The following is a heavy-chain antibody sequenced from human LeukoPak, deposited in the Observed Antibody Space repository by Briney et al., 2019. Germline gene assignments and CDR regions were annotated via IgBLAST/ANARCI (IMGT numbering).Heavy chain of an antibody. CDR1: GFTFSRFA. J-gene: IGHJ3*01. V-gene: IGHV3-23*01. D-gene: IGHD4-17*01. CDR2: ISTSGAST. CDR3: AKDWKDYGDFHAFDV. Sequence: PGGSLRLSCANSGFTFSRFARSWVRQAPGKGLEWVSTISTSGASTYYADSVRGRFTISRDNSKNTLYLQMKSLRAEDTAVYYCAKDWKDYGDFHAFDVWGQGTMVTVSS.